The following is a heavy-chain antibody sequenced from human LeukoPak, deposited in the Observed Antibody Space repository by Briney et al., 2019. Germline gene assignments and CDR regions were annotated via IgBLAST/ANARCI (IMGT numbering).Heavy chain of an antibody. D-gene: IGHD1-26*01. CDR2: IYPGDSDT. Sequence: LKISCKGSGYSFTSYWIGWVRQMPGKGLEWMGTIYPGDSDTRYSPSFQGQVTISADKSISTAYLQWSSLKASDTAMYYCARRIVGATAYFDYWGQGTLVTVSS. J-gene: IGHJ4*02. CDR3: ARRIVGATAYFDY. V-gene: IGHV5-51*01. CDR1: GYSFTSYW.